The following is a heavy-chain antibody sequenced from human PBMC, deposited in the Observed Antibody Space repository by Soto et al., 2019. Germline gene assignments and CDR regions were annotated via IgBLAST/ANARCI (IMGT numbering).Heavy chain of an antibody. J-gene: IGHJ4*02. V-gene: IGHV3-23*01. D-gene: IGHD6-13*01. Sequence: GGSLRLSCAASGFTFSRYAMSWVRQAPGKGLEWVSGISNNGGGTYYADSVKGRFTISRDNSKNTLYLQMNSLRAEDTAVHYCAKKLTAGGTFDYWGQGTLVTVSS. CDR1: GFTFSRYA. CDR3: AKKLTAGGTFDY. CDR2: ISNNGGGT.